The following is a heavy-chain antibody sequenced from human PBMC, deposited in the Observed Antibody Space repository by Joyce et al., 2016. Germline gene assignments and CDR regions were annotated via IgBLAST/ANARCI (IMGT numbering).Heavy chain of an antibody. D-gene: IGHD2/OR15-2a*01. Sequence: QLHLQESGPGLVKPSETLSLNCTVSGASIRGSPYYWAWIRQSPGLGLEGIGGIYESGSTYYNPSLKSRVTISVDTSKNQFSLTLTSMTAADTAVYFCARDTSPRSIDSWGQGTLVSVSS. V-gene: IGHV4-39*07. CDR3: ARDTSPRSIDS. CDR1: GASIRGSPYY. J-gene: IGHJ4*02. CDR2: IYESGST.